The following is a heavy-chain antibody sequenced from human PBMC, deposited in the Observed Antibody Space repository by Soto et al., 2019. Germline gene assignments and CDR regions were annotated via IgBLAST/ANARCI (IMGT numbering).Heavy chain of an antibody. CDR1: GYTLTNYD. Sequence: QVQLVQSEAEVKKPGASLKVSCKPSGYTLTNYDITWVQQAPGQGLEWMGWISAYNGNTNFAQKLQGRVTVTTDTSTSTAYLELRRLRSEDTAVYYCARDVRCSGYGSGMDVWGQGTTVTVSS. V-gene: IGHV1-18*01. D-gene: IGHD5-12*01. J-gene: IGHJ6*02. CDR3: ARDVRCSGYGSGMDV. CDR2: ISAYNGNT.